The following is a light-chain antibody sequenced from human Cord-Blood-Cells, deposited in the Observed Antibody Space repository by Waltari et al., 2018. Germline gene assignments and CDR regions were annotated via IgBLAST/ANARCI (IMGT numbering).Light chain of an antibody. V-gene: IGLV2-14*01. CDR3: SSYTSSSPYVV. Sequence: QSALTQPASVSGSPGQSITISCTGTSSDVGGYHYVSWYQQHPGKAPKLMIYDVSNRPSGVSNRFSGSKSGNTASRTIYGLQAEDEADYYCSSYTSSSPYVVCGGGTKLTVL. CDR2: DVS. CDR1: SSDVGGYHY. J-gene: IGLJ2*01.